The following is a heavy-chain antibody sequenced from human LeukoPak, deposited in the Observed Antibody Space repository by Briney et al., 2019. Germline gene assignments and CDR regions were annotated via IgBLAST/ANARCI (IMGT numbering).Heavy chain of an antibody. J-gene: IGHJ4*02. CDR2: IYYSGST. CDR1: GGSISSYY. Sequence: SETLSLTCTVSGGSISSYYWSWIRQPPGKGLEWIGYIYYSGSTNYNPSLKSRVTISVDTSKNQFSLKLSSVTAADTAVYYCARVEGSSWHQIDYWGQGTLVTVSS. V-gene: IGHV4-59*01. CDR3: ARVEGSSWHQIDY. D-gene: IGHD6-13*01.